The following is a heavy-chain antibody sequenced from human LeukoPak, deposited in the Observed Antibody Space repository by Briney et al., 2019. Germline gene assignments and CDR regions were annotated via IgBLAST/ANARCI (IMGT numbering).Heavy chain of an antibody. J-gene: IGHJ4*02. D-gene: IGHD5-18*01. CDR3: ARERGYSYGYSDY. Sequence: GGSLRLSCAASGFTFSSYSMNWVRQAPGKGLKWVSSISSSSSYIYYADSVKGRFTISRDNAKDSLDLQMNSLRAEDTAVYYCARERGYSYGYSDYWGQGTLVTVSS. V-gene: IGHV3-21*01. CDR1: GFTFSSYS. CDR2: ISSSSSYI.